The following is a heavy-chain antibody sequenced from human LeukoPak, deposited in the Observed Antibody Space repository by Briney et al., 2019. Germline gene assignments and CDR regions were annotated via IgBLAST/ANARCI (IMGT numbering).Heavy chain of an antibody. Sequence: PGGSLRLSCAASGFTFSSYSMNWVRQAPGKGLEWVSYISSSSSTIYYADSVKGRFTISRDNAKNSLYLQMNSLRAEDTAVYYCARGIYYYDSSGYWVLAYWGQGTLVTVSS. D-gene: IGHD3-22*01. CDR2: ISSSSSTI. CDR3: ARGIYYYDSSGYWVLAY. J-gene: IGHJ4*02. V-gene: IGHV3-48*04. CDR1: GFTFSSYS.